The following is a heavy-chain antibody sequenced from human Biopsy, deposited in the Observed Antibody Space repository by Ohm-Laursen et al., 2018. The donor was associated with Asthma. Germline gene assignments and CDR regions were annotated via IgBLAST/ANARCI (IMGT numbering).Heavy chain of an antibody. Sequence: AASVKVSCKASGYTFIPFVIHWVRQAPGQRLEWMGWINTGIGTTKYSQKFQGRVTITRDTSASTAYMELSSLRSEDTAVDYCARTYYDFLTGQVNDAFDIWGQGTMVTVSS. CDR2: INTGIGTT. CDR1: GYTFIPFV. D-gene: IGHD3-9*01. V-gene: IGHV1-3*04. J-gene: IGHJ3*02. CDR3: ARTYYDFLTGQVNDAFDI.